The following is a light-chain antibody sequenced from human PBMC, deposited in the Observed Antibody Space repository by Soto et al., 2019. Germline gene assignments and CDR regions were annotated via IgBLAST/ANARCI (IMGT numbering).Light chain of an antibody. Sequence: IQMTQSPSSLSASVGDRVTITCQASQDISNYLNWYQQKPGKAPKLLIYDASNLETGVPSRFSGSGSGTDFTFTISRLQPEDIATYYCQQYDNLPWTFGQGTKVEIK. V-gene: IGKV1-33*01. CDR1: QDISNY. J-gene: IGKJ1*01. CDR3: QQYDNLPWT. CDR2: DAS.